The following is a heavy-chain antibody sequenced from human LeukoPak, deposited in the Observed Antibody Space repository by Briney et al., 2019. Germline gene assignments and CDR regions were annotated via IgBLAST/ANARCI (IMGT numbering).Heavy chain of an antibody. CDR1: GGSFSGYY. V-gene: IGHV4-34*01. CDR3: ARFPIRYFDWSDAFDI. CDR2: INHSGST. Sequence: SETLSLTCAVYGGSFSGYYWSWIRQPPGEGLEWIGEINHSGSTNYNPSLKSRVTISVDTSKNQFSLKLSSVTAADTAVYYCARFPIRYFDWSDAFDIWGQGTMVTVSS. D-gene: IGHD3-9*01. J-gene: IGHJ3*02.